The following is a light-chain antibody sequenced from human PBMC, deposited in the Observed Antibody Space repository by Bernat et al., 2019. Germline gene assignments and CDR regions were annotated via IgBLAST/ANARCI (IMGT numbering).Light chain of an antibody. CDR1: SSDVGAYNY. J-gene: IGLJ2*01. Sequence: QSALTQVASVSGSPGQSITISCTGTSSDVGAYNYVSWYLQHPGEAPKLMIYDVSNRPSGVSNCFSGSKSGNTASLTISGLQIEDEADYFCSSYSTSSTPVVFGGGTRLTVL. V-gene: IGLV2-14*03. CDR2: DVS. CDR3: SSYSTSSTPVV.